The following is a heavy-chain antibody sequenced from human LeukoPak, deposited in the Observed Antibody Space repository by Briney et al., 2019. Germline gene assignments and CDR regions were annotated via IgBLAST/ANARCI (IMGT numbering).Heavy chain of an antibody. V-gene: IGHV4-30-4*01. D-gene: IGHD3-10*01. CDR1: GGSISSGDYY. CDR2: IYYSGST. Sequence: SETLSLICTVSGGSISSGDYYWSWIRQPPGKGLEWIGYIYYSGSTYYNPSLKSRVTISVDTSKNQFSLKLSSVTAADTAVYYCAIVITMVRGVTPYFDYWGQGTLVTVSS. CDR3: AIVITMVRGVTPYFDY. J-gene: IGHJ4*02.